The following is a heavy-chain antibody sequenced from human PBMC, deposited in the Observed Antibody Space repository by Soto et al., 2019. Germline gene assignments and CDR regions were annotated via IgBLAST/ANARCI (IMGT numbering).Heavy chain of an antibody. J-gene: IGHJ5*02. V-gene: IGHV4-34*01. D-gene: IGHD3-10*01. CDR2: INHSGST. Sequence: QVQLQQWGAGLLKPSETLSLTCAVYGGSFSGYYWSWIRQPPGKGLEWIGEINHSGSTNYNPSLKSRVPTSVDTSKNQFSLKLSSVTAADTAVYYCAREQGFGYYGSGTPWTGDWFDPWGQGTLVTVSS. CDR3: AREQGFGYYGSGTPWTGDWFDP. CDR1: GGSFSGYY.